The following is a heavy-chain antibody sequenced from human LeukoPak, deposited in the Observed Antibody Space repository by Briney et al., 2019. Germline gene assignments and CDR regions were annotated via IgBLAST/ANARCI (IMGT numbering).Heavy chain of an antibody. CDR2: ISYDGSNK. V-gene: IGHV3-30-3*01. CDR1: GFTLSSYD. D-gene: IGHD1-1*01. CDR3: EREGTAGGNWFDP. Sequence: GGSLRLSCAVCGFTLSSYDMHWVRQAPGKGLVWVAVISYDGSNKYYADSVKGRFTISRDNSKNTLYLQMNSLRAEDTAVYYCEREGTAGGNWFDPWGQGTLVTVSS. J-gene: IGHJ5*02.